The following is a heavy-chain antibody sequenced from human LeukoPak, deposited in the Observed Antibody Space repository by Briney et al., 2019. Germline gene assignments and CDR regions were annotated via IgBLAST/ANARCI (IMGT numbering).Heavy chain of an antibody. Sequence: SVKVSCKTSGESFSSHGISWVRQAPGQGLEWMGGVIPVFHTATYAQNFQDRLTITTDESTDTVYMELSSLRSEDTAVYYCARDYNFDSSPYDDGLDIWGQGTMVTVSS. CDR1: GESFSSHG. D-gene: IGHD3-22*01. CDR3: ARDYNFDSSPYDDGLDI. CDR2: VIPVFHTA. V-gene: IGHV1-69*05. J-gene: IGHJ3*02.